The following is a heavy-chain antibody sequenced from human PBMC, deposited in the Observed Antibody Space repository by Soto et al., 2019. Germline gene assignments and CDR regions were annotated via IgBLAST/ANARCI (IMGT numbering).Heavy chain of an antibody. D-gene: IGHD2-2*01. V-gene: IGHV4-4*02. J-gene: IGHJ6*02. Sequence: SLTCAVSGGSISSSNWWSWVRQPPGKGLEWIGEIYHSGSTNYNPSLKSRVTISVDKSKNQFSLKLSSVTAADTAVYYCASSLPNIVVVPAAPKTYYYYGMDVWGQGTTVTVSS. CDR3: ASSLPNIVVVPAAPKTYYYYGMDV. CDR2: IYHSGST. CDR1: GGSISSSNW.